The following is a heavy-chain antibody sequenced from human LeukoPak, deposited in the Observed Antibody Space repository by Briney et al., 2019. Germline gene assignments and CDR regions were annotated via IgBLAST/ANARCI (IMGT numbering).Heavy chain of an antibody. CDR3: ARGGYGDYLDY. Sequence: GSLRLSCAASGFTFSTYGMHWVRQAPGKGLEWVAFIRYDGNNKYYADSVKGRFTVSRDNSKNTMSLQMNSLRAEDTAVYYCARGGYGDYLDYWGQGTLVTVSS. D-gene: IGHD4-17*01. CDR1: GFTFSTYG. J-gene: IGHJ4*02. CDR2: IRYDGNNK. V-gene: IGHV3-30*02.